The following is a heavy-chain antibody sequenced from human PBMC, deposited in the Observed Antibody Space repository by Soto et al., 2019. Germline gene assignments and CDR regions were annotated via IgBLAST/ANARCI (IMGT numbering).Heavy chain of an antibody. V-gene: IGHV3-23*01. Sequence: EVQLLQSGGTLVRPGGSLRLSCAASGFIFNNYGMAWVRQTPGKGLEWVSSIRSSGPKMFYADSVKGRFTVSRDNFNNTVDLQMDSLRAEDAAIYYGAKEGWLCGNSCYYFDRWGQGTLVTVSS. J-gene: IGHJ4*02. CDR2: IRSSGPKM. D-gene: IGHD2-2*01. CDR3: AKEGWLCGNSCYYFDR. CDR1: GFIFNNYG.